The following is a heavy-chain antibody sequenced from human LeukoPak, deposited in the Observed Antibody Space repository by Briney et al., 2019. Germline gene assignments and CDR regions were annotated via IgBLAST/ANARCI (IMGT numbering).Heavy chain of an antibody. J-gene: IGHJ4*02. CDR1: GFTFSSYA. CDR2: ISGSGST. CDR3: AKTHYYDSSGVPGDY. D-gene: IGHD3-22*01. Sequence: GGSLRLSCAASGFTFSSYAMSWVRQAPGKGLEWVSAISGSGSTYYADSVKGRFTISRDNSKNTLYLQMNSLRAEDTAVYYCAKTHYYDSSGVPGDYWGQGTLVTVSS. V-gene: IGHV3-23*01.